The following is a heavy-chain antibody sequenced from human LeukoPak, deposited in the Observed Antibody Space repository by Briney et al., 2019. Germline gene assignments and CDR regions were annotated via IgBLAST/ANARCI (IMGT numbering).Heavy chain of an antibody. CDR1: GGSISSSSSF. D-gene: IGHD2/OR15-2a*01. V-gene: IGHV4-39*01. CDR2: IKNGGSP. J-gene: IGHJ4*02. Sequence: SETLSLTCTVSGGSISSSSSFWGWIRQPPGKGLEWIGHIKNGGSPNYNPPLKSRVTISLDTSKNQFSLKLSSVTAADTAVYYCAGHHPRNTVDFWGQGTLVTVSS. CDR3: AGHHPRNTVDF.